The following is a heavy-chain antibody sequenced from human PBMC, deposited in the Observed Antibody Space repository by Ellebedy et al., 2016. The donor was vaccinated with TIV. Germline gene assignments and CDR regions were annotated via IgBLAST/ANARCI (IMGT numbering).Heavy chain of an antibody. V-gene: IGHV1-2*04. Sequence: ASVKVSCKASGYTFTGYYMHWVRQAPGQGLEWMGWINPNSGATNYAQKFQGWVTMTRDTSISTAYMELSRLRSDDTAVYYCASGHCTNGVCDDLGYWGQGTLVTVSS. CDR2: INPNSGAT. D-gene: IGHD2-8*01. J-gene: IGHJ4*02. CDR1: GYTFTGYY. CDR3: ASGHCTNGVCDDLGY.